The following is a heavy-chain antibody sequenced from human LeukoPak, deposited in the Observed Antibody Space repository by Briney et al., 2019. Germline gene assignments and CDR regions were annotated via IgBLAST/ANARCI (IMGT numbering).Heavy chain of an antibody. CDR2: IYYSGST. V-gene: IGHV4-31*03. CDR3: ARERSMITFGGVIEGKN. J-gene: IGHJ4*02. CDR1: GGSISSGGYY. D-gene: IGHD3-16*02. Sequence: SQTLSLTCTVSGGSISSGGYYWSWIRQHPGKGLEWIGYIYYSGSTYYNPSLKSRVTISVDTSKNQFSLKLSSVTAADTAVYYCARERSMITFGGVIEGKNWGQGTLVTVSS.